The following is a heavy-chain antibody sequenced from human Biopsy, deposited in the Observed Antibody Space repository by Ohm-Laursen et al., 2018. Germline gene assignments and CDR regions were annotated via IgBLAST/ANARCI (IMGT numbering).Heavy chain of an antibody. CDR3: ATGPKRLTGTSYFES. J-gene: IGHJ4*02. Sequence: SETLSLTCSVSGGLNSHYYWSWVRQSAGKGLEWIGRLYTSGDTNYNPSLKSRVSVSEDTSRRQFSLRLTSVTAADTAVYYCATGPKRLTGTSYFESWGRGILVTVSS. CDR2: LYTSGDT. D-gene: IGHD1-7*01. CDR1: GGLNSHYY. V-gene: IGHV4-4*07.